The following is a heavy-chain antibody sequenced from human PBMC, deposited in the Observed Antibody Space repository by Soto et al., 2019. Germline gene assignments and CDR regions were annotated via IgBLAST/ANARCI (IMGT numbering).Heavy chain of an antibody. V-gene: IGHV4-39*01. CDR1: GGSISSSSYF. Sequence: ETLSLTCTVSGGSISSSSYFWGWIRQPPGKGLEWIGNIHYRGSTYYNASLKSRVTISVDTSKNQFSLKLSSVTAADSAVYSCARGIGYYFDSWGQGTLVTVSS. J-gene: IGHJ4*02. CDR2: IHYRGST. D-gene: IGHD5-12*01. CDR3: ARGIGYYFDS.